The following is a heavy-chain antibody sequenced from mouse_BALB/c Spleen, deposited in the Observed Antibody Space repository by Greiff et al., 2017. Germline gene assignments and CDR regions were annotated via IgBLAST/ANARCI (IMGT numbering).Heavy chain of an antibody. D-gene: IGHD2-10*02. J-gene: IGHJ4*01. Sequence: QVQLKESGAELAKPGASVKMSCKASGYTFTSYWMHWVKQRPGQGLEWIGYINPSTGYTEYNQKFKDKATLTADKSSSTAYMQLSSLTSEDSAVYYCAREKYDYDAMDYWGQGTSVTVSS. CDR2: INPSTGYT. CDR3: AREKYDYDAMDY. CDR1: GYTFTSYW. V-gene: IGHV1-7*01.